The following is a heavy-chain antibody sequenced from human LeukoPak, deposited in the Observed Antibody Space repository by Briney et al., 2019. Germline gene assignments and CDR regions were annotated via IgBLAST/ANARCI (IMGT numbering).Heavy chain of an antibody. CDR2: INPGDSDT. D-gene: IGHD3-10*01. V-gene: IGHV5-51*01. CDR1: GYSFTSSW. J-gene: IGHJ5*02. Sequence: GESLKISCQASGYSFTSSWIGWARQMPGKGLEWMAIINPGDSDTRYSPSFQGQVTISADRSISTVYLQWGSLKASDTAMYYCARQPGAGWFDPWGQGTLVTVSS. CDR3: ARQPGAGWFDP.